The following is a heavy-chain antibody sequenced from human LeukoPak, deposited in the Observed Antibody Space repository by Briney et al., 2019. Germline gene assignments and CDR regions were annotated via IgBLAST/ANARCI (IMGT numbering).Heavy chain of an antibody. CDR1: GYTFTDYY. CDR3: TRDSPYSSSSYWFDP. Sequence: ASVKVSCKASGYTFTDYYIDLVRQAPGQGLEWMGWINPNSGGTNYAQKFQGRVTMTRDTSICTAYMELSRLTSDDTAVYYCTRDSPYSSSSYWFDPWGQGTLVTVSS. CDR2: INPNSGGT. D-gene: IGHD6-6*01. J-gene: IGHJ5*02. V-gene: IGHV1-2*02.